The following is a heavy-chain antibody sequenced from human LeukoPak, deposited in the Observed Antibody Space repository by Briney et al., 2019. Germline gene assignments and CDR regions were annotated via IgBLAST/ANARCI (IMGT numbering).Heavy chain of an antibody. CDR1: GFIFSSYA. CDR2: ISGSGTTT. CDR3: AKAGHYGSGSYYSDY. J-gene: IGHJ4*02. Sequence: GSLRLSCAASGFIFSSYAMTWVRQAPGRGLEWLSTISGSGTTTYYVDSVKGRFTVSRDNSKNTLYLQMSSLRAGDTAVYYCAKAGHYGSGSYYSDYWGRGALVTVSP. V-gene: IGHV3-23*01. D-gene: IGHD3-10*01.